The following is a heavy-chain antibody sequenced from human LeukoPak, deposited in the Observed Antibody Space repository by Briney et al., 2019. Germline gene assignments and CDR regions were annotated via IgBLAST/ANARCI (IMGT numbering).Heavy chain of an antibody. Sequence: ASVKVSCKASGGTFSSYAISWVRQAPGQGLEWMGRVIPMFDVTDYAQKFQGRVTITADTSTGTAYMELSSLTSDDTAMYYCARDPALEGTEDYRDFGGVESVDAFDVWGQGTMITVFS. CDR1: GGTFSSYA. CDR3: ARDPALEGTEDYRDFGGVESVDAFDV. V-gene: IGHV1-69*10. D-gene: IGHD4-23*01. J-gene: IGHJ3*01. CDR2: VIPMFDVT.